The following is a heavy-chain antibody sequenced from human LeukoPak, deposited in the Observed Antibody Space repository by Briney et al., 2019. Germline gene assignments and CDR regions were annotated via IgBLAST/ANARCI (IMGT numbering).Heavy chain of an antibody. V-gene: IGHV3-23*01. CDR2: ISGSGGST. J-gene: IGHJ1*01. Sequence: HSGGSLRLSCAASGFTFSSYAMSWVRQAPGKGLEWVSAISGSGGSTYYADSVKGRFTISRDNSKNTLYLQMNSLKAEDTAVYYCAKRPGCGSGWVYEYFQHWGQGTLVTVSS. D-gene: IGHD6-19*01. CDR3: AKRPGCGSGWVYEYFQH. CDR1: GFTFSSYA.